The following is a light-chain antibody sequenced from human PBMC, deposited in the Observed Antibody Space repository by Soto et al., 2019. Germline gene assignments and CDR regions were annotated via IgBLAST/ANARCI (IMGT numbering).Light chain of an antibody. CDR3: QQFSSYPLT. CDR2: GAS. CDR1: QSLSGSY. V-gene: IGKV3-20*01. Sequence: EFVLTQSPGTLSLSPGERATLSCRASQSLSGSYLACDQQRPGQAPRLLIYGASSRATGIPDRFSGGGSGTDFTLTISRLEPEDFAVYYCQQFSSYPLTFGGGTKVDVK. J-gene: IGKJ4*01.